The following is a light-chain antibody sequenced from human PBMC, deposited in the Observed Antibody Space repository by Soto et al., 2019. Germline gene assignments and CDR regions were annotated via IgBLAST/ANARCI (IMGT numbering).Light chain of an antibody. CDR1: SSDVGGYNY. V-gene: IGLV2-14*01. Sequence: QSALTQPASVSGSPGQSITISCTGTSSDVGGYNYVSWYQQHPGKAHKLMVYEVSNRPSGVSNRFSGSRSGNTASLTISGLQAEDESDYYCSSYTSSKTYVFGTGTKLTVL. CDR3: SSYTSSKTYV. J-gene: IGLJ1*01. CDR2: EVS.